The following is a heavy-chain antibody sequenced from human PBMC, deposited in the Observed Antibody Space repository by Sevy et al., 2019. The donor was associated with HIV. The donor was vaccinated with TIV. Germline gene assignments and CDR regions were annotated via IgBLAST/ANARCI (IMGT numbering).Heavy chain of an antibody. CDR1: GFTSSSYA. CDR2: LSDSGVST. CDR3: ARDRATSATGPLFDY. V-gene: IGHV3-23*01. Sequence: GGCLRLSCAASGFTSSSYAMSWVRQPPGRGLEWVSTLSDSGVSTYYADSVKGRFTISRDNSKNILYLQMNSLRAEDTAVYYCARDRATSATGPLFDYWGQGTLVTVSS. D-gene: IGHD3-9*01. J-gene: IGHJ4*02.